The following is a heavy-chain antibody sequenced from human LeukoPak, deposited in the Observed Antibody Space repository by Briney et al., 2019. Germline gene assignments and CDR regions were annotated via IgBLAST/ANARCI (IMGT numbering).Heavy chain of an antibody. CDR3: ARDSDFWSGYYYFDY. CDR1: GGSISRADYY. D-gene: IGHD3-3*01. CDR2: IYYSGST. V-gene: IGHV4-30-4*08. J-gene: IGHJ4*02. Sequence: PSETLSLTCTVSGGSISRADYYWSWIRQPPRKGLEWIGYIYYSGSTYYNPSLKSRATISVDTSKNQFSLKLSSVTAADTAVYYCARDSDFWSGYYYFDYWGQGTLVTVSS.